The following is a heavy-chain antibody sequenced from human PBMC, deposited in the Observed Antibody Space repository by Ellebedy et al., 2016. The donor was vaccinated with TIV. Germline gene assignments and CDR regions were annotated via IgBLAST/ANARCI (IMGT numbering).Heavy chain of an antibody. CDR3: ARVPLRFLEWVFMDV. J-gene: IGHJ6*02. D-gene: IGHD3-3*01. CDR1: GGTFSSYG. CDR2: IIPILGIA. V-gene: IGHV1-69*04. Sequence: ASVKVSCKASGGTFSSYGIHWVRQAPGQGLEWMGRIIPILGIANYAQKFQGRVTMTTDTSTSTAYMELRSLRSDDTAVYYCARVPLRFLEWVFMDVWGQGTTVSVSS.